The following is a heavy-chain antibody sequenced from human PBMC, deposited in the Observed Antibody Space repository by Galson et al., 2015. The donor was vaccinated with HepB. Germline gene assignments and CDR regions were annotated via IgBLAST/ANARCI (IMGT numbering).Heavy chain of an antibody. V-gene: IGHV3-7*05. J-gene: IGHJ4*02. CDR2: IRDVGGEE. Sequence: SLRLSCETSGFTFRSYWMNWVRQAPGQGLEWVANIRDVGGEENYVHSVKGRFTISRDNVRNSRYLQMSSLRVDDTAIYYCSPGYYGPTHWGQGTLVTVSS. D-gene: IGHD3-3*01. CDR3: SPGYYGPTH. CDR1: GFTFRSYW.